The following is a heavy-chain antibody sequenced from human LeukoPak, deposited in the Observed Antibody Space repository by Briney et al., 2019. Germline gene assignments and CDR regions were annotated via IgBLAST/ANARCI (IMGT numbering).Heavy chain of an antibody. Sequence: SETLSLTCTVSGGSISSHYWSWIRQPPGKGLEWIGYTYYSGSTNYNPSLKSRVTISVDTSKNQFSLKLSSVTAADTAVYYCARGGLAATPYYHGSGSPQPHAFDIWGQGTMVTVSS. J-gene: IGHJ3*02. CDR2: TYYSGST. D-gene: IGHD3-10*01. CDR3: ARGGLAATPYYHGSGSPQPHAFDI. CDR1: GGSISSHY. V-gene: IGHV4-59*11.